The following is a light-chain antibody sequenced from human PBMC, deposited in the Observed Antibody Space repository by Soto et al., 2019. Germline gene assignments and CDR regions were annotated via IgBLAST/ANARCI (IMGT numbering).Light chain of an antibody. J-gene: IGKJ4*01. CDR3: QQYNSVPLT. CDR1: QSISSNY. Sequence: EIVLTQSPCTLSLTPGERATLSCRASQSISSNYLAWYQQKPGQAPRLLIYGASRRATGIPDRFSGSGSGTDFTLTISRLEPEDFAVYYCQQYNSVPLTFGGGTKVDI. V-gene: IGKV3-20*01. CDR2: GAS.